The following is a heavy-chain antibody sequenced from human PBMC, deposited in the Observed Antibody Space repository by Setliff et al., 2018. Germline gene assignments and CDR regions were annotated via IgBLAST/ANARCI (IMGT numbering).Heavy chain of an antibody. Sequence: SETLSLTCSVSGDSINPYYWTWIRQPPGKGLEWIGFIYYSGATTYNPSLKSRVTISVDTSKNQFSLNLNSVTAADTAVYYSARYRNYFDSSGQTQYYFDYWGQGTLVTSPQ. V-gene: IGHV4-59*01. CDR2: IYYSGAT. D-gene: IGHD3-22*01. CDR3: ARYRNYFDSSGQTQYYFDY. J-gene: IGHJ4*02. CDR1: GDSINPYY.